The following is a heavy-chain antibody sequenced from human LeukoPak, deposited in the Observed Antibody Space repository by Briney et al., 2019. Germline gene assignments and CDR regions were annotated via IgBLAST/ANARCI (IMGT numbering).Heavy chain of an antibody. Sequence: GGSLRLSCAASGFTFSSYSMNWVRQAPGKGLEWVSSISSSSSYIYYADSVKGRFTISRDNAKNSLYLQMNSLRAEDTAVYYCARDDSSGYFDYWGQGTLVTVSS. CDR1: GFTFSSYS. CDR3: ARDDSSGYFDY. D-gene: IGHD3-22*01. J-gene: IGHJ4*02. CDR2: ISSSSSYI. V-gene: IGHV3-21*01.